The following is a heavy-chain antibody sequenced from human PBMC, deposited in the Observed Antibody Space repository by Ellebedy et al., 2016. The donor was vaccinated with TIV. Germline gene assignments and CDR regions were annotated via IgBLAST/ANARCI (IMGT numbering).Heavy chain of an antibody. V-gene: IGHV4-39*07. CDR3: ARELVAVEGYYFDY. CDR1: GGSISSSSYY. J-gene: IGHJ4*02. CDR2: IYYSGST. D-gene: IGHD6-19*01. Sequence: MPSETLSLTCTVSGGSISSSSYYWGWIRQPPGKGLEWIGSIYYSGSTYYNPSLKSRVTISVDKSKNQFSLKLSSVTAADTAVYYCARELVAVEGYYFDYWGQGTLVTVSS.